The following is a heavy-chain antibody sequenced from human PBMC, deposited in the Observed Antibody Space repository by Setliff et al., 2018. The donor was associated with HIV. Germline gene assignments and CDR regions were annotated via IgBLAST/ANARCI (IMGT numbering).Heavy chain of an antibody. V-gene: IGHV3-21*01. J-gene: IGHJ4*02. CDR2: IRSSSSYI. CDR1: GFTFSSYS. CDR3: ASSSYSYGAY. D-gene: IGHD5-18*01. Sequence: GGSLRLSCAASGFTFSSYSMNWVRQAPGKGLEWVSSIRSSSSYIYYADSVKGRFTISRDNAKNSLYLQVNSLRAEDTAVYYCASSSYSYGAYWGQGTLVTVSS.